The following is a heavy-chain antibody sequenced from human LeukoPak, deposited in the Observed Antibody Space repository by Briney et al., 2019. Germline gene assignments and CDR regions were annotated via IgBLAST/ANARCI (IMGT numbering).Heavy chain of an antibody. Sequence: PGGSLRLTCAASGFTFSSYAMHWVRQAPGKGLEWVAVISYDGSNKHYADSVKGRFTISRDNSKNTLYLQMNSLRAEDTALYYCARYVTALDYWGQGTLVTVSS. CDR2: ISYDGSNK. CDR3: ARYVTALDY. D-gene: IGHD2-21*02. J-gene: IGHJ4*02. V-gene: IGHV3-30-3*01. CDR1: GFTFSSYA.